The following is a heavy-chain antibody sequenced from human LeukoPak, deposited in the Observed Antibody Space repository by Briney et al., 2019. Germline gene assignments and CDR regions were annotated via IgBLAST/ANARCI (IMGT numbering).Heavy chain of an antibody. J-gene: IGHJ3*02. Sequence: QPGGSLRLSCAASGFTFSSYAMSWVRQAPGKGLEWVSAISGSGGSTYYADSVKGRFTISRDNAKNSLYLQMNSLRAEDTAVYYCARDLSGHDAFDIWGQGTMVTVSS. D-gene: IGHD3-16*02. CDR2: ISGSGGST. V-gene: IGHV3-23*01. CDR1: GFTFSSYA. CDR3: ARDLSGHDAFDI.